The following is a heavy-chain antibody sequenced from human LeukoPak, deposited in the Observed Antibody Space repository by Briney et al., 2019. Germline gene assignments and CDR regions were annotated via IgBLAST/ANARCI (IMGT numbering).Heavy chain of an antibody. V-gene: IGHV4-59*01. D-gene: IGHD5-12*01. J-gene: IGHJ4*02. CDR2: IYYSGST. Sequence: PSETLSLTCTVSGGSISSYSWSRIRQPPGKGLEWIGYIYYSGSTNYNPSLKSRVTISVDTSKNQFSLKLSSVTAADTAVYYCARGGSGYGVDYWGQGTLVTVSS. CDR3: ARGGSGYGVDY. CDR1: GGSISSYS.